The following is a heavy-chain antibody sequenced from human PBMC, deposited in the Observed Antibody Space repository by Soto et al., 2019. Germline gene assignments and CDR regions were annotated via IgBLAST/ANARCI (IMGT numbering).Heavy chain of an antibody. CDR3: ARHCNYDFWRGYWDSAFDI. V-gene: IGHV4-59*08. CDR1: GGSISSYY. Sequence: QVQLQESGPGLVKPSETLSLTCTVSGGSISSYYWSWIRQPPGKGLEWIGYIYYSGSTNYNPSLKSRVTISVDTSKNQFSLKLSSVTAADTAVYYCARHCNYDFWRGYWDSAFDIWGQGTMVTVSS. CDR2: IYYSGST. J-gene: IGHJ3*02. D-gene: IGHD3-3*01.